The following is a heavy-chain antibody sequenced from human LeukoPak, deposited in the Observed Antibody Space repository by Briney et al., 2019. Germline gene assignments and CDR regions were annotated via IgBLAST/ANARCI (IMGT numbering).Heavy chain of an antibody. J-gene: IGHJ4*02. Sequence: GASVKVSCKSSGFTFTDHYIHWVRLGPGQGLEWMGYIGPHSTFTSSPQEFQGRVTMTRDASMSTAYMELTRLTSDDTAVYYCVREGEGPLSKDFDYWGQGTLVTVSS. CDR3: VREGEGPLSKDFDY. D-gene: IGHD2/OR15-2a*01. CDR1: GFTFTDHY. V-gene: IGHV1-2*02. CDR2: IGPHSTFT.